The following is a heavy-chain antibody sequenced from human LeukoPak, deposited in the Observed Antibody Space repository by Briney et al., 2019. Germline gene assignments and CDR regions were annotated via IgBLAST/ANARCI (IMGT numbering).Heavy chain of an antibody. J-gene: IGHJ4*02. CDR3: ARGENYDFWSGFPY. Sequence: GGSLRLSCAASRFTFSAYAIHWVRQAPGKGLEWVAVISYDETKKYYADSVKGRFTISRDNSKNTLYLQMNSLRAEDTAVYYCARGENYDFWSGFPYWGQGTLVTVSS. CDR2: ISYDETKK. V-gene: IGHV3-30-3*01. D-gene: IGHD3-3*01. CDR1: RFTFSAYA.